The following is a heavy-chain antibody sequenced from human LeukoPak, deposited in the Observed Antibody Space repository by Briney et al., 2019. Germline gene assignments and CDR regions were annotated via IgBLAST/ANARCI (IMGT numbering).Heavy chain of an antibody. Sequence: SQTLSLTCTVSGGSISSGGYYWSWIRQHPGKGLEWIGYIYYSGSTYYNPSLKSRVTISVDTSKNQFSLKLSSVTAADTAAYYCARGSPRGDNWFDPWGEGTLVTVSS. J-gene: IGHJ5*02. CDR3: ARGSPRGDNWFDP. V-gene: IGHV4-31*03. CDR1: GGSISSGGYY. CDR2: IYYSGST.